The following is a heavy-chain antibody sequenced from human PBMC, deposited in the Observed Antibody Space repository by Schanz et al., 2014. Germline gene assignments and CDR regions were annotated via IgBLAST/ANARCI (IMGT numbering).Heavy chain of an antibody. V-gene: IGHV4-28*03. D-gene: IGHD2-8*02. CDR1: RHSFSSSNW. CDR3: ARDSLRGATGGYGMDV. Sequence: QVQLQESGPGLVKPSETLSLTCVVSRHSFSSSNWWGWIRQPPGKGLEWIGYIYYSGNIYCNSSLKSRVTMSGDTSKNQISLKVRSVTAADTAVYYCARDSLRGATGGYGMDVWGQGTTVTVAS. CDR2: IYYSGNI. J-gene: IGHJ6*02.